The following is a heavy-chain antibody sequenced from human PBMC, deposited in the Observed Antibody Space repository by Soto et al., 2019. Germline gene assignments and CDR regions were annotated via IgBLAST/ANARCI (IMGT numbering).Heavy chain of an antibody. V-gene: IGHV4-34*01. CDR3: ARLLWFGENDY. D-gene: IGHD3-10*01. Sequence: SETLSLTCAVYGGSFSGYYWSWIRQPPGKGLEWIGEINHSGSTNYNPSLKSRVTISVDTSKNQFSLKLSSVTAADTAVYYCARLLWFGENDYWGQGTLVTVSS. J-gene: IGHJ4*02. CDR2: INHSGST. CDR1: GGSFSGYY.